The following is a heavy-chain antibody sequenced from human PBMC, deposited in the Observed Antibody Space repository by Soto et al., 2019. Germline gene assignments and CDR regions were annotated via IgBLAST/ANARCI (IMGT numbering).Heavy chain of an antibody. CDR3: ASRQGTGYSSGWDYYYGMDV. Sequence: EVQLVETGGGLIQPGGSLRLSCAASGFTVSSNYMSWVRQAPGKGLEWVSVIYSGGSTYYADSVKGRFTISRDNSKNTLYLQMNSLRAEDTAVYYCASRQGTGYSSGWDYYYGMDVWGQGTTVTVSS. V-gene: IGHV3-53*02. J-gene: IGHJ6*02. D-gene: IGHD6-19*01. CDR2: IYSGGST. CDR1: GFTVSSNY.